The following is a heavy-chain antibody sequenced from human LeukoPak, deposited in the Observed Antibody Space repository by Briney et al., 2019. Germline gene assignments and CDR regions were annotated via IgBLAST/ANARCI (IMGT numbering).Heavy chain of an antibody. D-gene: IGHD3-22*01. CDR2: SWNSGTI. V-gene: IGHV3-9*01. Sequence: SWNSGTIGYGDSVKGRVTISRDNAKHPLYLQMNSLRAEDTALYYCAKDMGYYDSSGSFDYWGQGTLVTVSS. J-gene: IGHJ4*02. CDR3: AKDMGYYDSSGSFDY.